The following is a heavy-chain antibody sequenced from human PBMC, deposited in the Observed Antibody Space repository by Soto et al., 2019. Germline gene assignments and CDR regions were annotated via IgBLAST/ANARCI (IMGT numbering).Heavy chain of an antibody. V-gene: IGHV3-23*05. J-gene: IGHJ3*01. CDR1: GFRFSNYA. Sequence: EVQLLESGGGLVQPGGSLRLSCAASGFRFSNYAMSWVRQAPGKGPEWVSFITSSGNGTYYADSVKGRFTISRDNSKNTLYVQMNNLRAEDTAIYYCAKRFFGSGSPPGAFDVWGQGTMVTVSS. CDR3: AKRFFGSGSPPGAFDV. D-gene: IGHD3-10*01. CDR2: ITSSGNGT.